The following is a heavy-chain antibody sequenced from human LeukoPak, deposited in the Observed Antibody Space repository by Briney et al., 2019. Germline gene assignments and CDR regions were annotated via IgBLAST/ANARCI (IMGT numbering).Heavy chain of an antibody. J-gene: IGHJ4*02. CDR3: ARGYYSASRIDY. D-gene: IGHD2-8*01. V-gene: IGHV3-23*01. Sequence: GGSLRLSCAASGFSFSSYAMTWVRQAPGKGLEWVSVISGSGDSTYYADSVKGRFTISRDNSKNTLYLQMNSLRAEDTAVYYCARGYYSASRIDYWGQGALVTISS. CDR1: GFSFSSYA. CDR2: ISGSGDST.